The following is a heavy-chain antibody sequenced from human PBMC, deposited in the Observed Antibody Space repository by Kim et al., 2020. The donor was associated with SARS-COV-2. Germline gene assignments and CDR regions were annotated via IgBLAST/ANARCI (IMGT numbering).Heavy chain of an antibody. V-gene: IGHV5-51*01. D-gene: IGHD3-22*01. CDR1: GYSFPSYW. CDR3: ARIPVVMVTFGLGPGRDV. CDR2: IYPGDSDT. J-gene: IGHJ6*02. Sequence: GESLKISCKGSGYSFPSYWIAWVRQMPGKGLEWMGIIYPGDSDTRYSPSFQGQVTIPADKSISTAYLQWSSLKASDTAMYYCARIPVVMVTFGLGPGRDVWRQGPTVTVPS.